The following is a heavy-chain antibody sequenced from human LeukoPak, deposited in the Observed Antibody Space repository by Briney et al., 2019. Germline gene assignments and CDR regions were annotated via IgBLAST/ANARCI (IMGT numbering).Heavy chain of an antibody. CDR2: IGASSATT. Sequence: GGSLRLSCSASGFPFSSYLMRWVRQAPGGGLEWVSAIGASSATTYHAHTVKARYTISRNNSKNMLNHQMNSLRAEDAAVYDCARQGPDCSGVSCSPAAYWGQGTLVIVSS. D-gene: IGHD2-15*01. V-gene: IGHV3-23*01. CDR1: GFPFSSYL. CDR3: ARQGPDCSGVSCSPAAY. J-gene: IGHJ4*02.